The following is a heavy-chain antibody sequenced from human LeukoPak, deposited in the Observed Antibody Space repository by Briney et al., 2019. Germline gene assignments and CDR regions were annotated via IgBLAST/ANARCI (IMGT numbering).Heavy chain of an antibody. CDR1: GFTFGDHT. J-gene: IGHJ4*02. D-gene: IGHD1-14*01. CDR2: IIRSGSTT. Sequence: GGSLRLSCVGSGFTFGDHTMNWVRQAPGKEPEWVSAIIRSGSTTYYADSVKGRFTISRDNSVNTLYQWMNNLRVEDTAIYYFARDGKPDSRWDIDYWGQGTLVTVSS. CDR3: ARDGKPDSRWDIDY. V-gene: IGHV3-23*01.